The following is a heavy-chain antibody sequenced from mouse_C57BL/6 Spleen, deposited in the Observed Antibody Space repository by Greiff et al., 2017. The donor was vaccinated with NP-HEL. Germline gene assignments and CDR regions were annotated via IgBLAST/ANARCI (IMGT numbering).Heavy chain of an antibody. V-gene: IGHV1-82*01. CDR3: ARGRDYKGGIGY. Sequence: VQLVESGPELVKPGASVKISCKASGYAFSSSWMNWVKQRPGKGLEWIGRIYPGDGDTNYNGKFKGKATLTADKSSSTAYMQLSSLTSEDSAVYFWARGRDYKGGIGYWGQGTTLTVSS. J-gene: IGHJ2*01. CDR2: IYPGDGDT. CDR1: GYAFSSSW. D-gene: IGHD2-4*01.